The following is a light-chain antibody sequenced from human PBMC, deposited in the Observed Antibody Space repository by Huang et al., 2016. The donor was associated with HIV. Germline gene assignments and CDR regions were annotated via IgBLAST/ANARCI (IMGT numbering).Light chain of an antibody. CDR2: GAS. V-gene: IGKV1-33*01. J-gene: IGKJ2*01. CDR3: QQFDNLYT. Sequence: IQMTQSPASLSTFVGDRVTISCQASQDIRNYLNWYPQKPGKAPTLLIYGASTLQTGVPSRFSGNGSVTDFTITISSLQSEDVATYYCQQFDNLYTFGQGTKLEIK. CDR1: QDIRNY.